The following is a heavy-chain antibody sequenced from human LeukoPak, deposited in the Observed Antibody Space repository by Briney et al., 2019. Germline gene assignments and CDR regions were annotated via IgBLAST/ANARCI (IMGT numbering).Heavy chain of an antibody. CDR1: GGSISSYY. Sequence: SETLSLTCTVSGGSISSYYWSWIRQPPGKGLEWIGYIYYSGSTNYNPSLKSRVTISVDTSKNQFSLKLSSVTAADTAVFYCARDRTTMMTSKPLGEFDYWGQGTLVTVSS. CDR2: IYYSGST. CDR3: ARDRTTMMTSKPLGEFDY. D-gene: IGHD4-17*01. V-gene: IGHV4-59*01. J-gene: IGHJ4*02.